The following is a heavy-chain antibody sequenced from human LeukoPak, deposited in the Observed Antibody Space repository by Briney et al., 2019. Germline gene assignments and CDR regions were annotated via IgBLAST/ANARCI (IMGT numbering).Heavy chain of an antibody. Sequence: ASVKVSCKASGYTFTRCYMHWVRQAPEQGLEWMGIIHPSGGSTSYAQKFQGRVTMTGDTTTSTVYMELSSLISEDTSVYYCARVKPNYYDRSAYGTFDIWGQGTMVTVSS. D-gene: IGHD3-22*01. CDR2: IHPSGGST. CDR3: ARVKPNYYDRSAYGTFDI. CDR1: GYTFTRCY. J-gene: IGHJ3*02. V-gene: IGHV1-46*01.